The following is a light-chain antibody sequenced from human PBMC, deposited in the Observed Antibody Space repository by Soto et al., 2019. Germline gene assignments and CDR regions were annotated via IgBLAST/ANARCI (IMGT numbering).Light chain of an antibody. CDR2: EVS. V-gene: IGLV2-14*01. Sequence: QSVLTQPASVSLSPGQSITISCTGASSDVGGYNYVSWYQQHPGKAPKLMIYEVSHRPSEISNRFSGSKSGNTASLTISGLQAEDEADYYCSSYTSSTTLHVFGTGTKVTVL. CDR3: SSYTSSTTLHV. J-gene: IGLJ1*01. CDR1: SSDVGGYNY.